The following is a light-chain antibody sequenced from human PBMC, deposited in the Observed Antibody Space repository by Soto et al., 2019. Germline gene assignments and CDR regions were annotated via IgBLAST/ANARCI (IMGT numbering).Light chain of an antibody. CDR3: SSYSNLPPHVV. Sequence: QSALTQPASVSGSPQQSITISCTGTNTDIGSYDYVFCYQHHAGTAPKLIIFEVTYRFSGVSGRFSASTSANTAALTISGLQSEDEAVYYCSSYSNLPPHVVFGGGTKLPVL. V-gene: IGLV2-14*01. J-gene: IGLJ2*01. CDR2: EVT. CDR1: NTDIGSYDY.